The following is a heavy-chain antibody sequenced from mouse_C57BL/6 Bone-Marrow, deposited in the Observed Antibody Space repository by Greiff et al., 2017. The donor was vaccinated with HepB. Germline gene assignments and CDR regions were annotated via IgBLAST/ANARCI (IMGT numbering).Heavy chain of an antibody. CDR3: ARWNDGYHGRYWYFDV. Sequence: QVQLQQPGAELVKPGASVKMSCKASGYTFPSYWITWVKQRPGQGLEWIGDIYPGSGSTNYNEKFKSKATLTVDTSSSTAYMQLSSLTSEDSAVYYCARWNDGYHGRYWYFDVWGTGTTVTVSS. D-gene: IGHD2-3*01. CDR1: GYTFPSYW. V-gene: IGHV1-55*01. J-gene: IGHJ1*03. CDR2: IYPGSGST.